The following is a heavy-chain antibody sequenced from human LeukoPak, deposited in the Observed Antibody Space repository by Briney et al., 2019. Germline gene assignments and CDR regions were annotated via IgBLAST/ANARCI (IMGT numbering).Heavy chain of an antibody. J-gene: IGHJ4*02. V-gene: IGHV3-53*01. Sequence: GRSLRLSCAVSGFPVSSNHMSWVRQAPGKGLEWVSIISSGGTTYYPDSVKGRFTISRDNSKNTLYLQMNSLRAEDTAVYYCASWGPLIAHGYWGQGTLVTASS. CDR2: ISSGGTT. CDR1: GFPVSSNH. D-gene: IGHD3-16*01. CDR3: ASWGPLIAHGY.